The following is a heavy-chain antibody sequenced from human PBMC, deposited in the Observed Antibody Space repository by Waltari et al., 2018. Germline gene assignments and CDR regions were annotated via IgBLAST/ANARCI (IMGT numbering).Heavy chain of an antibody. CDR2: ISSMEGFE. CDR1: GFTFNNHA. V-gene: IGHV3-30*01. Sequence: QVQLVESGGGVVQPGRSLRLSCAASGFTFNNHAIHWVRQAPGKGLQGGAVISSMEGFECVADSVKGRFTISRDNSKNMVYLQMNNVRIEDTAVYYCARQQPVVGQWLVNFWGQGTLVTVSS. CDR3: ARQQPVVGQWLVNF. J-gene: IGHJ4*02. D-gene: IGHD6-19*01.